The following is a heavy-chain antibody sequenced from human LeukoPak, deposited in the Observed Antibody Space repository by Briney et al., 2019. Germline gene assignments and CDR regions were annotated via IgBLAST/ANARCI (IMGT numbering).Heavy chain of an antibody. J-gene: IGHJ5*02. V-gene: IGHV1-2*02. CDR2: INPNSGGT. CDR1: GYTFTGYY. D-gene: IGHD2-2*02. CDR3: ARISPLCNSTSCYIFDP. Sequence: ASVKVSCKASGYTFTGYYMHGVRQAPGQGLEWMGWINPNSGGTNYAQKFQGRVTMTRDTSISTAYMELSRLRSDDTAVYYCARISPLCNSTSCYIFDPWGQGTLVTVSS.